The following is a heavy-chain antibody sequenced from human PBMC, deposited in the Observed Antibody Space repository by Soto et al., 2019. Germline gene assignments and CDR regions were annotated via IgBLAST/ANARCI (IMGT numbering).Heavy chain of an antibody. Sequence: GGSLRLSCAASGFTFSSYDMHWVRQATGKGLEWVSAIGTAGDTYYPGSVKGRFTISRENAKNSLYLQMNSLRAEDTAVYYCARSIVVVPAARSPHYYYYGMDVWGQGTTVTVSS. V-gene: IGHV3-13*01. CDR2: IGTAGDT. CDR1: GFTFSSYD. J-gene: IGHJ6*02. D-gene: IGHD2-2*01. CDR3: ARSIVVVPAARSPHYYYYGMDV.